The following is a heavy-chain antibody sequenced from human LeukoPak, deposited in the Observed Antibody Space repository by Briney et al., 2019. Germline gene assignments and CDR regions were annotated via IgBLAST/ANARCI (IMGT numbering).Heavy chain of an antibody. D-gene: IGHD3-22*01. CDR2: ISGSGGST. J-gene: IGHJ4*02. CDR1: GFTFSSYA. CDR3: AKNNGGYYRFDY. Sequence: GRSLRLSCAASGFTFSSYAMHWVRQAPGKGLEWVSAISGSGGSTYYADSVKGRFTISRDNSKNTLYLQMNSLRAEDTAVYYCAKNNGGYYRFDYWGQGTLVTVSS. V-gene: IGHV3-23*01.